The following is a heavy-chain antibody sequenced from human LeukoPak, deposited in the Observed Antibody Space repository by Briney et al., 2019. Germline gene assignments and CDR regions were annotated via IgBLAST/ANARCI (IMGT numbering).Heavy chain of an antibody. D-gene: IGHD5-12*01. CDR2: INAGNGNT. CDR1: GYTFTSYA. J-gene: IGHJ4*02. CDR3: ARGYSGYDYFDY. V-gene: IGHV1-3*01. Sequence: GASVKVSCKASGYTFTSYAMHWVRQAPGQGLEWMGWINAGNGNTKYSQKFQGRVTITRDTSASTAYMELSSLRSEDTAVYYCARGYSGYDYFDYWGQGTLVTVSS.